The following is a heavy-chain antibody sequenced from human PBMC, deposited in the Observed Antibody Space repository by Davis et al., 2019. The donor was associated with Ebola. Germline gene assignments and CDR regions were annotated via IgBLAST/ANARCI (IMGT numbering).Heavy chain of an antibody. CDR3: ARMPTVTADHWYFDL. D-gene: IGHD4-17*01. CDR2: IYYSGST. J-gene: IGHJ2*01. V-gene: IGHV4-59*01. CDR1: GGSISSYY. Sequence: MPSETLSLTCTVSGGSISSYYWSWIRQPPGKGLEWIGYIYYSGSTDYNPSLKSRVTILVDTSKNQFSLKLTSVTAADTAVYYCARMPTVTADHWYFDLWGRGTLVTVSS.